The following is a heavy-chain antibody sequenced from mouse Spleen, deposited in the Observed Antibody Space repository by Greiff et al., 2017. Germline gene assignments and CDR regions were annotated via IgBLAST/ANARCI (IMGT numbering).Heavy chain of an antibody. CDR1: GYTFTDYY. J-gene: IGHJ3*01. Sequence: VQLKQSGPVLVKPGASVKMSCKASGYTFTDYYMNWVKQSHGQSLEWIGVINPYNGGTSYNQKFKGKAILTVDKSSSTAYMQLNSLTSEDSAVYYCARSDYDYDWFAYWGQGTLVTVSA. D-gene: IGHD2-4*01. CDR2: INPYNGGT. V-gene: IGHV1-19*01. CDR3: ARSDYDYDWFAY.